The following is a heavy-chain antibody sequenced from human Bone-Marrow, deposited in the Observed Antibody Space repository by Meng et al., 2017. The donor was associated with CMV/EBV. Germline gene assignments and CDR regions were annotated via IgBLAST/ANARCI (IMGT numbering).Heavy chain of an antibody. CDR1: GYTFTSYG. J-gene: IGHJ6*02. CDR3: ARPATPYDYYGMDV. V-gene: IGHV1-18*01. Sequence: ASVKVSCKASGYTFTSYGISWVRQAPGQGLEWMGWISAYNGNTNYAQKLQGRVTMTTDTSTSTAYMELRSLRSDDTAVYYCARPATPYDYYGMDVWGQGTTVTVSS. CDR2: ISAYNGNT.